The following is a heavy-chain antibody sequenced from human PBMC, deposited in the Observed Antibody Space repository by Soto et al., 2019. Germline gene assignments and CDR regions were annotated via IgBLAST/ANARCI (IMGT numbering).Heavy chain of an antibody. CDR2: IWHDGSTT. V-gene: IGHV3-33*01. CDR3: GRDGETTKANYYYYGRDV. D-gene: IGHD7-27*01. J-gene: IGHJ6*02. CDR1: GFSFSSYA. Sequence: QEQLVESGGGVVQPGRSLRLSCAASGFSFSSYAMHWVRQAPGKGLEWVALIWHDGSTTSYADSVKGRFTISRDNSKNTHYLKMNTRRAEDTAVYYCGRDGETTKANYYYYGRDVWGRGTPVPVSS.